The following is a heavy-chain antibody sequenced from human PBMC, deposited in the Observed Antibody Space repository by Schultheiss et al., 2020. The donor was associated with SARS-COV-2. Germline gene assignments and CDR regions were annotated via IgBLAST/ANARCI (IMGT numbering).Heavy chain of an antibody. V-gene: IGHV1-69*02. Sequence: SVKVSCKASGGTFSSYTISWVRQAPGQGLEWMGWISAYNGNTIYAQKFQGRVTITADKSTSTAYMELSSLRSEDTAVYYCARSYEDIVVVPAAMRFDYWGQGTLVTVSS. J-gene: IGHJ4*02. D-gene: IGHD2-2*01. CDR3: ARSYEDIVVVPAAMRFDY. CDR1: GGTFSSYT. CDR2: ISAYNGNT.